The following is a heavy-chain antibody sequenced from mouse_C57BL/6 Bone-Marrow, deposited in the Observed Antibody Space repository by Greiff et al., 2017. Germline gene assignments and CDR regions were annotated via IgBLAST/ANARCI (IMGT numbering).Heavy chain of an antibody. J-gene: IGHJ1*03. CDR2: IYPGSGST. D-gene: IGHD2-5*01. Sequence: VQLQQPGAELVKPGASVKMSCKASGYTFTSYWITWVKQRPGQGLEWIGDIYPGSGSTNYNEKFKSKATLTVDTSSSTADMQLSSLTSEDSAVYYCARPYYSNYWYFDVWGTGTTGTVSS. V-gene: IGHV1-55*01. CDR3: ARPYYSNYWYFDV. CDR1: GYTFTSYW.